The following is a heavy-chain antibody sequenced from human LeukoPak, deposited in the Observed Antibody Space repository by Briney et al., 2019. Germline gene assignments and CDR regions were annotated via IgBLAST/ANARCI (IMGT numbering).Heavy chain of an antibody. CDR2: INPNSGGT. CDR1: GYTFTGYY. D-gene: IGHD3-22*01. V-gene: IGHV1-2*06. J-gene: IGHJ4*02. CDR3: ARVYDSSGTDY. Sequence: ASVKVSCKASGYTFTGYYMHWVRQVPGQGLEWMGRINPNSGGTNYAQKFQGRVTMTRDTSISTAYMELSRLRSDDTAVYYCARVYDSSGTDYWGQGTLVTVSS.